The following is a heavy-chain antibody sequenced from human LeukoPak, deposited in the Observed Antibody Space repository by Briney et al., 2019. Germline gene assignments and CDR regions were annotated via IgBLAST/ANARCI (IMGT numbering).Heavy chain of an antibody. D-gene: IGHD6-19*01. CDR2: IYHRGST. CDR3: ARDWLEYSRPRFDP. Sequence: PSETLSLTCTVSGVSISSGGYYWRWIRQPPGGGVEGIGYIYHRGSTYYNPSPKRRVTISVDRTQNQFSLKLSSVTAAAAAVYYCARDWLEYSRPRFDPWGQGTLVTVSS. V-gene: IGHV4-30-2*01. J-gene: IGHJ5*02. CDR1: GVSISSGGYY.